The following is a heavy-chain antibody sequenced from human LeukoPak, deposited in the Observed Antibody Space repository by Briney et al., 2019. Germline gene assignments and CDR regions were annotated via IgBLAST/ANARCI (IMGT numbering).Heavy chain of an antibody. J-gene: IGHJ4*02. Sequence: GGSLRLSCTASGFAFSSDWMTWVRQAPGKGLEWVANINQDGSGKYYVNSVRGRFTISRDNAENSLFLQMNSLTAEDTAVYFCARDSETSGFDYWGQGTLVTVFS. CDR2: INQDGSGK. V-gene: IGHV3-7*04. CDR3: ARDSETSGFDY. CDR1: GFAFSSDW.